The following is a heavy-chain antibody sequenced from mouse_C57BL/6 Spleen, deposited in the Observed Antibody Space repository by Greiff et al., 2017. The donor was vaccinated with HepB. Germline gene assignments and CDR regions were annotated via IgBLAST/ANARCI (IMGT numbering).Heavy chain of an antibody. D-gene: IGHD1-1*01. CDR3: ATFITTVVATVDY. J-gene: IGHJ4*01. Sequence: VKLVESGAELVKPGASVKMSCKASGYTFTTYPIEWMKQNHGKSLEWIGNFHPYNDDTKYNEKFKGKATLTVEKSSSTVYLELSRLTSDDSAVYYCATFITTVVATVDYWGQGTSVTVSS. CDR1: GYTFTTYP. V-gene: IGHV1-47*01. CDR2: FHPYNDDT.